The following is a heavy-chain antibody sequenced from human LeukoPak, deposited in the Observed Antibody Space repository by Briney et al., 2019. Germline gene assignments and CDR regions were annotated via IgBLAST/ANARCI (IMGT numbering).Heavy chain of an antibody. CDR3: AKIAVAGKRGFDY. CDR1: GFTFSSYG. V-gene: IGHV3-30*18. J-gene: IGHJ4*02. CDR2: ISYDGSNK. Sequence: RRSLRLSCAASGFTFSSYGMHWVRQAPGKGLEWVAVISYDGSNKYYADSVKGRFTISRDNSKNTLYLQMNSLRAEDTAVYYCAKIAVAGKRGFDYWGQGTLVTVSS. D-gene: IGHD6-19*01.